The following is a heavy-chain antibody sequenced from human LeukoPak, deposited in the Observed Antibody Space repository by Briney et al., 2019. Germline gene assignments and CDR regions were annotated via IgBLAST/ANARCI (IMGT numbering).Heavy chain of an antibody. J-gene: IGHJ4*02. CDR1: GFTFSDYH. V-gene: IGHV3-11*01. Sequence: GGSLRLSCAASGFTFSDYHMSWIRQAPGKGLEWISYISSSGSPIYYADSVKGRFTISRDNARNSLYLQMNSLRAEDTALYYCAKERYDGSGAAYDNWGQGTLVTVSS. CDR3: AKERYDGSGAAYDN. CDR2: ISSSGSPI. D-gene: IGHD3-10*01.